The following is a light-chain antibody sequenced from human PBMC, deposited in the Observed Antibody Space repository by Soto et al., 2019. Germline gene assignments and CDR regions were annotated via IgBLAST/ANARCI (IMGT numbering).Light chain of an antibody. V-gene: IGKV3-20*01. CDR3: QQYGTSPLT. CDR1: QSVRSSY. Sequence: EIVLTQSPGTLSLSPEERATLSCRASQSVRSSYLTWYQQKPGQAPRLLIYGASSRATGIPDRFSGSGSGTDFTLTISRLEPEDFAVYYCQQYGTSPLTFGGGTKVDIK. J-gene: IGKJ4*01. CDR2: GAS.